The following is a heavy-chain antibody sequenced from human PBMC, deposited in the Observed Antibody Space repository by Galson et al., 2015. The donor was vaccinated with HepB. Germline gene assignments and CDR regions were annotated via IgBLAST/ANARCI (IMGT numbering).Heavy chain of an antibody. J-gene: IGHJ4*02. CDR1: KFTFTNYW. V-gene: IGHV3-7*03. D-gene: IGHD4-17*01. Sequence: SLRLSCAASKFTFTNYWMSWVRQAPGKGLEWVANIKEDGNEKYYADSVKGRFTISRDNAKNSLYLQMNSLRLEDTAVYYCARGQTINGDYTSNSYYFDYWGRGTPVTVSS. CDR2: IKEDGNEK. CDR3: ARGQTINGDYTSNSYYFDY.